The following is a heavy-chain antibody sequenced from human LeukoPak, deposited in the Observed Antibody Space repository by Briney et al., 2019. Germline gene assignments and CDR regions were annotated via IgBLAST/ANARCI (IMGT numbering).Heavy chain of an antibody. J-gene: IGHJ4*02. D-gene: IGHD1-26*01. CDR2: IGAADDT. Sequence: GGSLRLSCAASRFTFSGHDMFWVRQTTGKGLEWVSTIGAADDTYYPGSVRGRFTISRESAKDSLYLQMNSLRAGDTAVYYCARGSGSHFDYWGQGTLVTVSS. V-gene: IGHV3-13*04. CDR1: RFTFSGHD. CDR3: ARGSGSHFDY.